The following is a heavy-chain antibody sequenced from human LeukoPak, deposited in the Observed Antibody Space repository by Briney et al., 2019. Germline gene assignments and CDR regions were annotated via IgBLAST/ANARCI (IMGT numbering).Heavy chain of an antibody. V-gene: IGHV4-59*01. J-gene: IGHJ2*01. Sequence: PSETLSLTCAVYGGSFSGYYWSWIRQPPGKGLEWIGYISHSGSTNYNPSLKSRVTISVDTSKNQFSLRLTSVTAADTAVYYCARDRDGYRYFDLWGRGTLVIVSS. D-gene: IGHD5-24*01. CDR2: ISHSGST. CDR3: ARDRDGYRYFDL. CDR1: GGSFSGYY.